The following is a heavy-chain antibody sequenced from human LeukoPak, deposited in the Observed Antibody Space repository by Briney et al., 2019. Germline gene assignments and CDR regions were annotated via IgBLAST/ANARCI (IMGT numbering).Heavy chain of an antibody. CDR3: VKDPYSGDFAEYFHH. D-gene: IGHD4-17*01. Sequence: GGSLRLSCAASGFIFRSYGMHWVRQAPGSGLEWVAFIRYDGENKDYVDSVKGRFTISRDNSKNTLFLQMDTLRVDNTAIYYCVKDPYSGDFAEYFHHWGQATRVIVSS. CDR2: IRYDGENK. J-gene: IGHJ1*01. V-gene: IGHV3-30*02. CDR1: GFIFRSYG.